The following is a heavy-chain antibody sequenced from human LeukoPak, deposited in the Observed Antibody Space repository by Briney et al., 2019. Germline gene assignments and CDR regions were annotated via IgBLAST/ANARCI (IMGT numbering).Heavy chain of an antibody. D-gene: IGHD5-24*01. CDR1: GFTFSDYY. J-gene: IGHJ4*02. V-gene: IGHV3-11*03. Sequence: PGGSLRLSCAASGFTFSDYYMSWIRRAPGKGLEWVSYISSSSSYTNYADSVKGRFTISRDNAKNSLYLQMNSLRAEDTAVYYCARWGDGYNSDFDYWGQGTLVTLSS. CDR2: ISSSSSYT. CDR3: ARWGDGYNSDFDY.